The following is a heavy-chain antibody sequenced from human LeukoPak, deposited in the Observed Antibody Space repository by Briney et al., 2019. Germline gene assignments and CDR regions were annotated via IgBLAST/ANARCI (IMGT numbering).Heavy chain of an antibody. J-gene: IGHJ4*02. V-gene: IGHV3-23*01. CDR3: AKRGVVIRVILVGFHKEAYYFDS. Sequence: GGSLRLSCAASGFTFSSYAMSWVRQAPGKGLEWVAGISGSGGSTNYADSVKGRFTISRDNAKNTLSLQMKSLRVEDTAVYFCAKRGVVIRVILVGFHKEAYYFDSWGQGALVTVSS. CDR2: ISGSGGST. CDR1: GFTFSSYA. D-gene: IGHD3-22*01.